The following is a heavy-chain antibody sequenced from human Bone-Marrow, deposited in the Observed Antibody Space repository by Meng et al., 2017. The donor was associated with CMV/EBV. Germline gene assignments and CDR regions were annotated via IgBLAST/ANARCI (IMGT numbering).Heavy chain of an antibody. V-gene: IGHV3-74*01. Sequence: GESLKISCAASGFTFSSYWMHWVRQAPGKGLVWVSRINSDGSSTSYADSVKGRFTISRDNAKNSLYLQMNSLRAEDTALYHCARDYYDSSGYYDYWGQGTLVTVSS. D-gene: IGHD3-22*01. CDR1: GFTFSSYW. CDR2: INSDGSST. CDR3: ARDYYDSSGYYDY. J-gene: IGHJ4*02.